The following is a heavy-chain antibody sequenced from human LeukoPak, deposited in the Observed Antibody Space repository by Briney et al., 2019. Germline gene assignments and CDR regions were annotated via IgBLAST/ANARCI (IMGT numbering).Heavy chain of an antibody. D-gene: IGHD6-13*01. CDR1: GFTFSSYA. V-gene: IGHV3-23*01. CDR2: ISGSGGDT. Sequence: GGSLRLSCAASGFTFSSYAMSWVRQGPGKGVEWVSGISGSGGDTYYADSVKGRFTISRDNSKNTLYLQMNSLRAEDTAVYYCAKDRYSSNWNDAFDIWGQGTLVTVSS. CDR3: AKDRYSSNWNDAFDI. J-gene: IGHJ3*02.